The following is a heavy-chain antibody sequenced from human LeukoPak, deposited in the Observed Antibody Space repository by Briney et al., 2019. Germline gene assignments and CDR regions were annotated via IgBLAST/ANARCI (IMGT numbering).Heavy chain of an antibody. J-gene: IGHJ3*02. CDR1: GGSISSSNW. V-gene: IGHV4-4*02. D-gene: IGHD4-17*01. Sequence: PSETLSLTCAVSGGSISSSNWWSWVRQPPGKGLEWIGEIYHSGSTNYNPSLKSRVTISVDKSKNQFSLKLSSVTAADTAVYYCARDQGTVTADYDAFDIWGQGIMVTVSS. CDR2: IYHSGST. CDR3: ARDQGTVTADYDAFDI.